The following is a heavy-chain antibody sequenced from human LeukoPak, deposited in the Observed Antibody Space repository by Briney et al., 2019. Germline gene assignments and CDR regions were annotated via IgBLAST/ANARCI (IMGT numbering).Heavy chain of an antibody. D-gene: IGHD6-13*01. CDR1: GFTFSTYG. CDR2: IRYDGSNK. J-gene: IGHJ4*02. Sequence: GRSLRLSCAASGFTFSTYGMHWVRQAPGKGLEWVSLIRYDGSNKYYAEFVKGRFTISRDNSKNTLYLQMNSLRAEDTAVYYCARGNTWYYVDYWGQGTLVTVSS. V-gene: IGHV3-33*01. CDR3: ARGNTWYYVDY.